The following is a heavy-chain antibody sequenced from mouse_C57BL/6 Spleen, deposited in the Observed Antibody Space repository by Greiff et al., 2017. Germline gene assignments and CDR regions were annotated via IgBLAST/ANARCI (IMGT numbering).Heavy chain of an antibody. CDR2: INPGSGGT. V-gene: IGHV1-54*01. CDR3: ARKDEYDGLYFDY. D-gene: IGHD2-4*01. CDR1: GYAFTNYL. J-gene: IGHJ2*01. Sequence: QVQLQQSGAELVRPGTSVKVSCKASGYAFTNYLIEWVKQRPGQGLEWIGVINPGSGGTNYNEKFKGKATLTADKSSSTAYMQLSSLTSEDSAVYFCARKDEYDGLYFDYWGQGTTLTVSS.